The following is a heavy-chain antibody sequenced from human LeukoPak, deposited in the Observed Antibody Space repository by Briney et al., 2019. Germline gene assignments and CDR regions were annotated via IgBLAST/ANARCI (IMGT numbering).Heavy chain of an antibody. Sequence: PGGSLRLSCAPSGFTFSSYEMNWVRQAPGKGLEWVGRIKSKTDGGTTDYAAPVKGRFTISRDDSKNTLYLQMNSLKTEDTAVYYCTTPPSYSSSWYPKGYYYYYMDVWGKGTTVTVSS. CDR2: IKSKTDGGTT. D-gene: IGHD6-13*01. CDR3: TTPPSYSSSWYPKGYYYYYMDV. CDR1: GFTFSSYE. J-gene: IGHJ6*03. V-gene: IGHV3-15*01.